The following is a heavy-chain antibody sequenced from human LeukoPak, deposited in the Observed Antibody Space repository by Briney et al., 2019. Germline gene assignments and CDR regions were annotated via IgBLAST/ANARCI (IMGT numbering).Heavy chain of an antibody. J-gene: IGHJ4*02. CDR2: IYNTGRT. V-gene: IGHV4-61*02. CDR1: GGSISSSSYS. CDR3: AKDGTRPYYGSGSYYNYFEN. D-gene: IGHD3-10*01. Sequence: SETLSLTCTVSGGSISSSSYSWGWIRQPAGKGLEWIGRIYNTGRTNYNPSLKSRVTMSVDTSKNQFSLKLSSVTAADTAVYYCAKDGTRPYYGSGSYYNYFENWGQGTLVTVSS.